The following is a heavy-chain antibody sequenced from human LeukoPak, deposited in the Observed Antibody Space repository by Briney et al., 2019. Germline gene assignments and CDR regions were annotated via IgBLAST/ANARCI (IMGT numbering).Heavy chain of an antibody. D-gene: IGHD3-10*01. V-gene: IGHV4-39*01. CDR2: IYYGGST. J-gene: IGHJ4*02. Sequence: SETLSLTCTVSGGSISSSYYWGWIRQPPGEGLDWVGSIYYGGSTYYNPSLRGRVTTSVDTSKNQFSLKLTSVTAAETAVYYCARHGNHYYGSGGFDYWGQGTLVTVSS. CDR3: ARHGNHYYGSGGFDY. CDR1: GGSISSSYY.